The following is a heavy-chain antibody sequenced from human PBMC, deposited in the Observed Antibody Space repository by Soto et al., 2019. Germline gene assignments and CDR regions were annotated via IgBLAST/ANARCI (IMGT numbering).Heavy chain of an antibody. CDR3: ARDEDYGGNGWFDP. CDR2: ISAIFGTA. J-gene: IGHJ5*02. Sequence: SVKFSCKPSGDTFSSYAISWVRQAPGQGLEWMGGISAIFGTANYAQKFQGRVKITADESTSTAYMELSSLRSEDTAVYYCARDEDYGGNGWFDPWGQGTLVTVSS. V-gene: IGHV1-69*13. D-gene: IGHD4-17*01. CDR1: GDTFSSYA.